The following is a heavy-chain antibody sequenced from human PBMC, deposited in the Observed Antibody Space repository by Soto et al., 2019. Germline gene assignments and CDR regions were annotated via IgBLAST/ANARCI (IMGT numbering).Heavy chain of an antibody. J-gene: IGHJ6*02. CDR1: GFTFTSSA. CDR2: IVVGSGNT. CDR3: AAVSGSSVYYYYGMDV. V-gene: IGHV1-58*01. D-gene: IGHD1-26*01. Sequence: QMQLVQSGPEVKKPGTSVKVSCKASGFTFTSSAVQWVRQARGQRLEWIGWIVVGSGNTNYAQKFQERVTITRDMSTSTAYMELSSLRSEDTAVYYCAAVSGSSVYYYYGMDVWGQGTTVTVSS.